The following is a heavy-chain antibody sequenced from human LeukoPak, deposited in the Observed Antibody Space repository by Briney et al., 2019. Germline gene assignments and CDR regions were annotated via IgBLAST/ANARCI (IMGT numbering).Heavy chain of an antibody. V-gene: IGHV4-39*01. CDR2: IYYSEST. CDR1: GGSISSSSYY. CDR3: AISFWSSADYYYYYMEV. D-gene: IGHD3-3*01. Sequence: SETLSLTCTVSGGSISSSSYYWGWIRQPPGMGLEGMGSIYYSESTYYNPSLKSRVTISVDTSKNQFSLKLSSVPAADTAVYYCAISFWSSADYYYYYMEVWGKGTTVTVSS. J-gene: IGHJ6*03.